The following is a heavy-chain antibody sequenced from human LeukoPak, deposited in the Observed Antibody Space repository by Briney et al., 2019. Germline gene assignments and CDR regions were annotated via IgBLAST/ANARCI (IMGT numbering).Heavy chain of an antibody. CDR2: INHSGST. CDR1: GGSFSGYY. J-gene: IGHJ6*03. Sequence: PSETLSLTCAVYGGSFSGYYWSWIRQPPGKGLEWIGEINHSGSTNYNPSLKSRVTISVDTSKNQFSLKLSSVTAADTAVYYCARAGNSYGYRGAPYYVDVWGKGTTVTVSS. V-gene: IGHV4-34*01. CDR3: ARAGNSYGYRGAPYYVDV. D-gene: IGHD5-18*01.